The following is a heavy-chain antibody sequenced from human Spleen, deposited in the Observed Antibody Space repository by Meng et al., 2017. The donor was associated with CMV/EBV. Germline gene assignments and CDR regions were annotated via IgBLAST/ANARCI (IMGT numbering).Heavy chain of an antibody. V-gene: IGHV1-46*01. D-gene: IGHD2-2*01. Sequence: ASVKVSCKASGGTFTTYYMHWVRQAPGQGLEWMGIINPSNGSTSYAQKFQGRVTMTRDTSTSTVYMELSSLRSEDTAVYYCARGGGNRKDIVVVPAATKFYYYYYGMDVWGQGTTVTVSS. CDR2: INPSNGST. J-gene: IGHJ6*02. CDR1: GGTFTTYY. CDR3: ARGGGNRKDIVVVPAATKFYYYYYGMDV.